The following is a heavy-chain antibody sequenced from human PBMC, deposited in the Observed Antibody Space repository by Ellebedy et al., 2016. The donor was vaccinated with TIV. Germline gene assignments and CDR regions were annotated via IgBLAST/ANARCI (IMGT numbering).Heavy chain of an antibody. V-gene: IGHV3-20*04. CDR3: ARRIVGATRGWFDP. D-gene: IGHD1-26*01. J-gene: IGHJ5*02. Sequence: GESLKISCAASGFTFDDYGMSWVRQAPGKGLEWVSGINWNGGSTCYADSVKGRFTISRDNAKNSLYLQMNSLRAEDTALYYCARRIVGATRGWFDPWGQGTLVTVSS. CDR2: INWNGGST. CDR1: GFTFDDYG.